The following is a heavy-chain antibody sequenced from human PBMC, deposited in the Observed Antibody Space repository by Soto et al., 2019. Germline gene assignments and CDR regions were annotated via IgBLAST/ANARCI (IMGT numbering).Heavy chain of an antibody. Sequence: EVQLVESGGGLVKPGGSLRLSCAASGFTFSSYSMNWVRQAPGKGLEWVSSISSSSSYIYYADSVKGRFPISRDNANNSLYLQKNSLRAEATAVYSCARDGIMTGTTAGDYYYGMDFWGQGTTVTVSS. CDR3: ARDGIMTGTTAGDYYYGMDF. V-gene: IGHV3-21*01. J-gene: IGHJ6*02. D-gene: IGHD1-7*01. CDR1: GFTFSSYS. CDR2: ISSSSSYI.